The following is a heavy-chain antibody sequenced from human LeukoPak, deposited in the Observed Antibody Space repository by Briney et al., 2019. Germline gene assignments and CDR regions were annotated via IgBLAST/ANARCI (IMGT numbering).Heavy chain of an antibody. V-gene: IGHV3-64D*09. Sequence: PGGSLRLSCSVSGFTFSAYTMHWVRQAPGRCLQYVSSISSNGGKTYYADSVKGRFTISRDNSKNTLYLQMSSLRLEDTAVYYCVKDRWIDYWGQGVLVTVSS. CDR1: GFTFSAYT. CDR3: VKDRWIDY. J-gene: IGHJ4*02. D-gene: IGHD5-24*01. CDR2: ISSNGGKT.